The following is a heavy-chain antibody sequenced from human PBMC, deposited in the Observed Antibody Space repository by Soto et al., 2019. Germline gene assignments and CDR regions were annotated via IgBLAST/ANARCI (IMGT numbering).Heavy chain of an antibody. J-gene: IGHJ3*02. CDR3: ARGSLRSAFDI. CDR2: IYYSGST. V-gene: IGHV4-59*01. Sequence: SETLSLTCTVSGGSISSYYWSWIRQPPGKGLERIGYIYYSGSTNYNPSLKSRVTISVDTSKNQFSLKLSSVTAADTAVYYCARGSLRSAFDIWGQGTMVTVSS. D-gene: IGHD1-26*01. CDR1: GGSISSYY.